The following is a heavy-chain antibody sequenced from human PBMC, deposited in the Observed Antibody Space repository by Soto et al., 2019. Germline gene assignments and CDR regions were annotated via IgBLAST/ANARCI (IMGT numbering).Heavy chain of an antibody. V-gene: IGHV3-11*01. CDR3: ARAPGYSSSWYWGEPIDYFDY. CDR2: ISSSGSTI. D-gene: IGHD6-13*01. CDR1: GFTFSDYY. Sequence: QVQLVESGGGLVKPGGSLRLSCAASGFTFSDYYMSWIRQAPGKGLEWVSYISSSGSTIYYADSVKGRFTISRDNAKNSLYLQMNSLRAEDTAVYYCARAPGYSSSWYWGEPIDYFDYWGQGTLVTVSS. J-gene: IGHJ4*02.